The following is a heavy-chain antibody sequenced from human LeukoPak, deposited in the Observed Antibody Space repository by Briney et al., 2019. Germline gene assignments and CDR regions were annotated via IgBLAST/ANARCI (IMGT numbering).Heavy chain of an antibody. CDR3: AKDGNVRGAFDY. V-gene: IGHV3-23*01. Sequence: GGSLRLSCAASGFTFSSYAMSWVRQAPGKGLEWVSSISGSGGSTYYADSVKGRFTISRDNSKNTLYLQMNSLRAEDTAVYYCAKDGNVRGAFDYWGQGTLVTVSS. D-gene: IGHD3-10*01. CDR1: GFTFSSYA. J-gene: IGHJ4*02. CDR2: ISGSGGST.